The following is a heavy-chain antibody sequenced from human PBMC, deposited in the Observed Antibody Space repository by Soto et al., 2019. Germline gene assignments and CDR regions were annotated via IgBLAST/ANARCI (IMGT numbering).Heavy chain of an antibody. CDR3: AKDMGQWVETFNY. CDR2: ISAGGGGT. Sequence: GGSLRLSCAGSGFTLTRSAVSWVRQAPGKGLEWVSGISAGGGGTYYAGSVKGRFTISRDLSKNTVYLQMNGLRVEDTAVYYCAKDMGQWVETFNYSDHGTLVTVAS. J-gene: IGHJ4*01. D-gene: IGHD6-19*01. CDR1: GFTLTRSA. V-gene: IGHV3-23*01.